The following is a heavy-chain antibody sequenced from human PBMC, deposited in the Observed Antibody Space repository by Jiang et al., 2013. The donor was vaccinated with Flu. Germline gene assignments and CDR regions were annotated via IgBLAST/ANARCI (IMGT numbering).Heavy chain of an antibody. CDR2: ISGYNGDT. V-gene: IGHV1-18*01. Sequence: SGAEVKKPEASVKVSCKASNYTFTSYGISWVRQAPGQGLEWMGWISGYNGDTNYAQKFQGRVTVTTDTSTSTVYMEMRSLRSDDTAVYYCARDRSLGYGRSPDFDYWGQGTLVTVSS. CDR3: ARDRSLGYGRSPDFDY. J-gene: IGHJ4*02. CDR1: NYTFTSYG. D-gene: IGHD5-18*01.